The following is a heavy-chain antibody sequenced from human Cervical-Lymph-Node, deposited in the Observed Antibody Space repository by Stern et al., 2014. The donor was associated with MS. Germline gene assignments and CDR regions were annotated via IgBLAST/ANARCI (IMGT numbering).Heavy chain of an antibody. D-gene: IGHD4-23*01. Sequence: EVQLVESGGGLVKPGGSLRLSCAASGFTFSSYSMNWVRPAPGKGLEWVASISTGGSYIYYAASLKGRFTISRDNAKNSLYLQMNSLRAEDTAVYYCARGRGGNYRYYFDYWGQGTLVTVSS. CDR3: ARGRGGNYRYYFDY. CDR1: GFTFSSYS. V-gene: IGHV3-21*01. CDR2: ISTGGSYI. J-gene: IGHJ4*02.